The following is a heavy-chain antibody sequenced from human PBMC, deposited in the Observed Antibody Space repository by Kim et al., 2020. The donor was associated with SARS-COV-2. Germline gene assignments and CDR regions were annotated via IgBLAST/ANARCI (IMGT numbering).Heavy chain of an antibody. D-gene: IGHD3-22*01. V-gene: IGHV3-48*02. Sequence: GGSLRLSCAASGFTFSSYSMNWVRQAPGKGLEWVSYISSSSSTIYYADSVKGRFTISRDNAKNSLYLQMNSLRDEDTAVYYCASFPWVDYYDSSGTFDYWGQGTLVTVSS. CDR3: ASFPWVDYYDSSGTFDY. CDR2: ISSSSSTI. CDR1: GFTFSSYS. J-gene: IGHJ4*02.